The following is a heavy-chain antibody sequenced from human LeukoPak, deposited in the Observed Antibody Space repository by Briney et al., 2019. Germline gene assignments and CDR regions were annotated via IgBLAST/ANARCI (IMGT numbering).Heavy chain of an antibody. D-gene: IGHD2-8*02. J-gene: IGHJ3*02. CDR2: ISASGGST. CDR1: GFTFDNYA. CDR3: AKSTAPSPTYCTGGACSEAFDI. V-gene: IGHV3-23*01. Sequence: GGSLRLSCAASGFTFDNYAMSWVRQAPGKGLEWVSGISASGGSTYYADSVKGRFTVSRDNSRNTLFLQMNSLRVEDTALYFCAKSTAPSPTYCTGGACSEAFDIWGQGTLVNVYS.